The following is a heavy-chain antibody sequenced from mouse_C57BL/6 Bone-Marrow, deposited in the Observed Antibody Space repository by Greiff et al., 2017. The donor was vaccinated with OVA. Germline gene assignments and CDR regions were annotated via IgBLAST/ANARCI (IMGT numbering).Heavy chain of an antibody. D-gene: IGHD1-1*01. V-gene: IGHV2-5*01. CDR2: IWRGGST. CDR3: AKRATTVAYAMDY. Sequence: QVQLQQSGPGLVQPSQSLSITCTVSGFSLTSYGVHWVRQSPGKGLEWLGVIWRGGSTDYNAAFMSRLSITKDNSKSQVFLKMNSLQADDTAIYYCAKRATTVAYAMDYWGQGTSVTVSS. CDR1: GFSLTSYG. J-gene: IGHJ4*01.